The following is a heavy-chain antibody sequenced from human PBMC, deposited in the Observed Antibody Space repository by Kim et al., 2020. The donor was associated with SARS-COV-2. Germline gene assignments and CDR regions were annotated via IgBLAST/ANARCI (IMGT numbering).Heavy chain of an antibody. CDR1: GGTFSSYA. J-gene: IGHJ4*02. V-gene: IGHV1-69*13. Sequence: SVKVSCKASGGTFSSYAISWVRQAPGQGLEWMGGIIPIFGTANYAQKFQGRVTITADESTSTAYMELSSLRSEDTAVYYCARVGFYYGSGSGLYYFDYWGQGTLVTVSS. CDR2: IIPIFGTA. D-gene: IGHD3-10*01. CDR3: ARVGFYYGSGSGLYYFDY.